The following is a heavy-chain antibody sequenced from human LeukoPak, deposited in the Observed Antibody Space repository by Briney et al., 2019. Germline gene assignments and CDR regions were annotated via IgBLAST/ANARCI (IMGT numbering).Heavy chain of an antibody. D-gene: IGHD6-13*01. CDR1: GDSISSSSYF. V-gene: IGHV4-39*07. CDR3: SSLEVSSSWRY. CDR2: IYYTGST. Sequence: SETLSLTCTVSGDSISSSSYFWGWIRQPPGKGLEWIGSIYYTGSTDYTPSLKSRATISADTSKDQFSLKLPSVTAADTAVYYCSSLEVSSSWRYWGQGTLVTVSS. J-gene: IGHJ4*02.